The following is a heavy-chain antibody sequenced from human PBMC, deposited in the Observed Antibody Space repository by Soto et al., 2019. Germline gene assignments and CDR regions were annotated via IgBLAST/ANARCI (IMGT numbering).Heavy chain of an antibody. V-gene: IGHV4-59*01. J-gene: IGHJ4*02. D-gene: IGHD2-2*03. CDR1: GGPINSDF. CDR2: IHYNGNT. CDR3: AREGNLGRWIQPLDS. Sequence: SETLSLTCTVSGGPINSDFLTWVRQPPGKGLEWIGNIHYNGNTKYSPSLKSRVTMSVDTSKNHFSLKLISVTTADTAVYFCAREGNLGRWIQPLDSWGQGTLVTVSS.